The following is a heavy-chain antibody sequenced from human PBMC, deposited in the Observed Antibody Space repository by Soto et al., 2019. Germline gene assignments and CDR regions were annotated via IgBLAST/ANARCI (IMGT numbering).Heavy chain of an antibody. V-gene: IGHV4-59*03. D-gene: IGHD3-3*01. J-gene: IGHJ6*02. CDR1: GASISTYY. CDR2: IYYTGIT. Sequence: QVQLQESGPGLVKASETLSLACTVSGASISTYYYNWIRQAPGKALEWIGYIYYTGITNYNPSLEDRGTISQGTPKNQPSLTMTSVTAADTAVYFRAITRIKNHYYGGRGLWGPGTTVTVSS. CDR3: AITRIKNHYYGGRGL.